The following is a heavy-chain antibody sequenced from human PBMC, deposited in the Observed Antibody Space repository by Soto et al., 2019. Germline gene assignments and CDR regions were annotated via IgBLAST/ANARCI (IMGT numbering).Heavy chain of an antibody. J-gene: IGHJ4*02. CDR2: IYYSGST. CDR3: ARGVVTAIDRYFDY. V-gene: IGHV4-30-4*08. Sequence: SETLSLTCTVSGGSISSSSYYWGWIRQPPGKGLEWIGYIYYSGSTYYNPSLKSRVTISVDTSKNQFSLKLSSVTAADTAVYYCARGVVTAIDRYFDYWGQGTLVTVSS. CDR1: GGSISSSSYY. D-gene: IGHD2-21*02.